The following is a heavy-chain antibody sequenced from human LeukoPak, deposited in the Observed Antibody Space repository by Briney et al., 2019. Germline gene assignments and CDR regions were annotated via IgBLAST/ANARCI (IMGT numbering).Heavy chain of an antibody. J-gene: IGHJ4*02. CDR1: GTSISLSNW. Sequence: SGTLSLTCAVSGTSISLSNWWTWVRQPPGEGLEGIGCIYTSGSTNYNPSLKSRVTMSVDTSKNQFSLKLSSVTAADTAVYYCARDLYLRYSYGFDYWGQGTLVTVSS. D-gene: IGHD5-18*01. CDR3: ARDLYLRYSYGFDY. CDR2: IYTSGST. V-gene: IGHV4-4*02.